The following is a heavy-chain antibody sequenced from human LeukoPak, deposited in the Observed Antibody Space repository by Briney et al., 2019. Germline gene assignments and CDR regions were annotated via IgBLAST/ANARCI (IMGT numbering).Heavy chain of an antibody. CDR2: ISYDGSNK. Sequence: GRSLRLSCAACGFTFSSYGMHWVRQAPGKGLEWVAVISYDGSNKYYADSVKGRFTISRDNSKNTLYLQMNSLRAEDTAVYYCAKNSAYYDSSGYLRHWGQGTLVTVSS. CDR1: GFTFSSYG. J-gene: IGHJ1*01. V-gene: IGHV3-30*18. CDR3: AKNSAYYDSSGYLRH. D-gene: IGHD3-22*01.